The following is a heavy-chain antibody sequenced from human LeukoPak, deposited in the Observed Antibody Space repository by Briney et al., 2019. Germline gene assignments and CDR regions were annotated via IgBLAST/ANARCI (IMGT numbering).Heavy chain of an antibody. J-gene: IGHJ4*02. CDR3: ASPVKYYDTWSGYPPFDY. CDR1: GYIFTSYG. CDR2: IIPMSGTA. D-gene: IGHD3-3*01. Sequence: ASVKVSCKASGYIFTSYGITWVRQAPGQGLEWVGGIIPMSGTANYAQKFQGRVTITADESTSTAYMELSSLRSEDTAIYYCASPVKYYDTWSGYPPFDYWGQGTLVTVSS. V-gene: IGHV1-69*13.